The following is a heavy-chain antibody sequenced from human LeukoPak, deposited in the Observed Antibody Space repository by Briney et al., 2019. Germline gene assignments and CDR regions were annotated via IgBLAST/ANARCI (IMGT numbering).Heavy chain of an antibody. J-gene: IGHJ5*01. CDR1: GYSFISYW. Sequence: GESLKISCKGSGYSFISYWIAWVRQMPGKGLEWLGIIYPDDSNTIYGPSFQGQVTISADKSINTAYLEWSSLKASDTAMYYCARRSYCYSTSCYGYWFDSWGQGTLVTVSS. CDR2: IYPDDSNT. D-gene: IGHD2-2*01. CDR3: ARRSYCYSTSCYGYWFDS. V-gene: IGHV5-51*01.